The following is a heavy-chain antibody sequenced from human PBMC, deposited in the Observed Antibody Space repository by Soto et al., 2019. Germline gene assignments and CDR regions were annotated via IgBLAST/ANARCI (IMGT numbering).Heavy chain of an antibody. CDR2: ISYDGSNK. J-gene: IGHJ6*03. Sequence: GGSLRLSCAASGFTFSSYGMHWVRQAPGKGLEWVAVISYDGSNKYYADSVKGRFTISRDNSKNTLYLQMNSLRAEDTAVYYCAKDPALPYGSGSGYMDVWGKGTTVTVSS. CDR3: AKDPALPYGSGSGYMDV. CDR1: GFTFSSYG. V-gene: IGHV3-30*18. D-gene: IGHD3-10*01.